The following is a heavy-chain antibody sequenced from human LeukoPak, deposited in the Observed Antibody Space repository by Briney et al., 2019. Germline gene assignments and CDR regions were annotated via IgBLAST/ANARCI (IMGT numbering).Heavy chain of an antibody. CDR2: IYYSGST. D-gene: IGHD3-10*01. CDR3: ARDETMVRGVIQHWFDP. J-gene: IGHJ5*02. V-gene: IGHV4-59*01. Sequence: PSETLSLTCTVSGGSISSYYWSWIRQPPGKGLEWIGYIYYSGSTNCNPSLKSRVTISVDTSKNQFSLKLSSVTAADTAVYYCARDETMVRGVIQHWFDPWGQGTLVTVSS. CDR1: GGSISSYY.